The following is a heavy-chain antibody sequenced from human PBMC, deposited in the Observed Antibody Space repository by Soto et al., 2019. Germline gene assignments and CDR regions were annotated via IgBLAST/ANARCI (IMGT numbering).Heavy chain of an antibody. J-gene: IGHJ6*02. Sequence: GESLKISCKGSGYSFTSYCIGWVRQMPWKGLEWMGIIYPGDSDTRYSPSFQGQVTISADKSISTAYLQWSSLKASETAMYYCARLVPHIQIWSPGGMDVWGQGTTVTV. CDR2: IYPGDSDT. D-gene: IGHD5-18*01. CDR3: ARLVPHIQIWSPGGMDV. V-gene: IGHV5-51*01. CDR1: GYSFTSYC.